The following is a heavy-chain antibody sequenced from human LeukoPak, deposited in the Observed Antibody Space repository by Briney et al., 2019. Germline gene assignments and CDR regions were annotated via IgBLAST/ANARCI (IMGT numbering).Heavy chain of an antibody. V-gene: IGHV4-59*01. J-gene: IGHJ6*03. CDR3: AREILYYMDV. CDR2: IYYSGST. D-gene: IGHD2/OR15-2a*01. Sequence: SETLSLTCTVSGGSISSYYWSWIQQPPGKGLEWIGYIYYSGSTNYNPSLKSRVTISVDTSKNQFSLKLSSVTAADTAVYYCAREILYYMDVWGKGTTVTVSS. CDR1: GGSISSYY.